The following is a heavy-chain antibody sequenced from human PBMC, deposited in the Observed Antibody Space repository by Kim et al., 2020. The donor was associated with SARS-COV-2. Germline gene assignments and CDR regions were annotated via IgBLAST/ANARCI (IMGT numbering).Heavy chain of an antibody. CDR1: GGSISSSSYY. CDR3: ARHRAYYYGSGSYYPGEGDY. Sequence: SETLSLTCTVSGGSISSSSYYWGWIRQPPGKGLEWIGSIYYSGSTYYNPSLKSRVTISVDTSKNQFSLKLSSVTAADTAVYYCARHRAYYYGSGSYYPGEGDYWGQGTLVTVSS. CDR2: IYYSGST. V-gene: IGHV4-39*01. J-gene: IGHJ4*02. D-gene: IGHD3-10*01.